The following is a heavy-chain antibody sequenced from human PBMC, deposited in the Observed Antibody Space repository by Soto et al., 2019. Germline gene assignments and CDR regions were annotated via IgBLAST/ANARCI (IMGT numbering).Heavy chain of an antibody. V-gene: IGHV3-48*01. CDR1: GFTFSSYS. J-gene: IGHJ4*02. CDR2: ISSSSSTI. CDR3: AKDRNQWLVRYFFDY. D-gene: IGHD6-19*01. Sequence: PGGSLRLSCAASGFTFSSYSMNWVRQAPGKGLEWVSYISSSSSTIYYADSVKGRFTISRDNSKDTLFLQMNSLGAEDTAVYYCAKDRNQWLVRYFFDYWGQGALVTVSS.